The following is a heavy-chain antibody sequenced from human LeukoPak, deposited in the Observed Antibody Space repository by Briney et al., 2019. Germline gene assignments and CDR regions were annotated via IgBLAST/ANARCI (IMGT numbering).Heavy chain of an antibody. Sequence: GGPLRLSCAASGFSFSNYNMNWLRQAPGKAREWISHISLSSGTIYYADSVKGRFTISRDNARNSLYLQMNSLRAEDTAVYYCARVRPDFQIGGDYWGQGTLVTVSS. V-gene: IGHV3-48*01. D-gene: IGHD1-14*01. CDR3: ARVRPDFQIGGDY. J-gene: IGHJ4*02. CDR2: ISLSSGTI. CDR1: GFSFSNYN.